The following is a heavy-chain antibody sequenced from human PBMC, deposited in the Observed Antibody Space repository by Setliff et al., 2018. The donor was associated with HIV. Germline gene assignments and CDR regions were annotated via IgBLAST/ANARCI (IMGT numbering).Heavy chain of an antibody. Sequence: SETLSLTCTVSGGSISSGTYYWSWIRQPAGKGLEWIGRIYTSGSTNYNPSLKTRVTLSVDTSKNQFSLRLSSVTAADTAVYYCARRYSGYVGFTSMDVWGQGTTVTVSS. CDR1: GGSISSGTYY. V-gene: IGHV4-61*02. CDR2: IYTSGST. CDR3: ARRYSGYVGFTSMDV. J-gene: IGHJ6*02. D-gene: IGHD1-26*01.